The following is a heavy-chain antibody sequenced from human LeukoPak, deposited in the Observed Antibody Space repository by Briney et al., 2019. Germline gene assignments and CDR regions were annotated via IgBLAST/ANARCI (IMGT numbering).Heavy chain of an antibody. CDR2: INWNGGST. Sequence: GGSLRLSCAASGFTFDDYGMSWVRQAPGKGLEWVSGINWNGGSTGYADSVKGRFTISRDNAKNSLYLQMNSLRAEDTALYYCAREMYDSAGYRVSYFDYWGQGILVTVSS. V-gene: IGHV3-20*04. D-gene: IGHD3-22*01. CDR3: AREMYDSAGYRVSYFDY. J-gene: IGHJ4*02. CDR1: GFTFDDYG.